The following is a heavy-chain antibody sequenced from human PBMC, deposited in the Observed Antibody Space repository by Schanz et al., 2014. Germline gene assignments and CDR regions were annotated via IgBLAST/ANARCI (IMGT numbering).Heavy chain of an antibody. V-gene: IGHV3-23*04. J-gene: IGHJ4*02. CDR3: ARDHTTESYYSAGPPIDY. Sequence: EVQLVESGGGLIQPGGSLRLSCAASGFSFSSYAINWVRQARGKGLEWVSAMNESHSTIYYADSVRGRFTISRDNAENTLFLQMNSLRAEDTAVYYCARDHTTESYYSAGPPIDYWGQGTLXTVSS. D-gene: IGHD1-26*01. CDR2: MNESHSTI. CDR1: GFSFSSYA.